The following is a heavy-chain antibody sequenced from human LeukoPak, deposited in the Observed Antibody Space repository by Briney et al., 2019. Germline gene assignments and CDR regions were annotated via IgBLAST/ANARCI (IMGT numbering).Heavy chain of an antibody. CDR1: GFTFSSYA. CDR3: AKDKSRGYYGSGAYGMDV. D-gene: IGHD3-10*01. V-gene: IGHV3-30-3*01. J-gene: IGHJ6*02. Sequence: GGSLRLSCAASGFTFSSYAMHWVRQAPGKGLEWVAVISYDGSNKYYADSVKGRFTISRDNAKNSLYLQMNSLRAEDTALYYCAKDKSRGYYGSGAYGMDVWGQGTTVTVSS. CDR2: ISYDGSNK.